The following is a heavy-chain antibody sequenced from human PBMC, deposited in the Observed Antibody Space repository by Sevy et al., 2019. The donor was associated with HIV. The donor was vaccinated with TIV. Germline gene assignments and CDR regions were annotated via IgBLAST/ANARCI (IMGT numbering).Heavy chain of an antibody. V-gene: IGHV3-30-3*01. CDR1: GFTFSSYD. CDR3: ARDQHDYGGNLRTGWFDP. Sequence: GGSLRLSCAASGFTFSSYDMHWLRQAPGRGLEWVAVISYDGSTKYYADSVKGRFTISRDNSKNTLFLQMISLRPEDTSVYYCARDQHDYGGNLRTGWFDPWGQGTLVTVSS. J-gene: IGHJ5*02. D-gene: IGHD4-17*01. CDR2: ISYDGSTK.